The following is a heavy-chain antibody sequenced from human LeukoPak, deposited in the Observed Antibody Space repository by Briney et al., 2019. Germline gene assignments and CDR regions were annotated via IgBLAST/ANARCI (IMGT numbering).Heavy chain of an antibody. CDR3: ARSLIVASEDY. CDR1: GFRFDSFY. D-gene: IGHD3-22*01. CDR2: ISASGAVP. Sequence: GGSLRLSCAASGFRFDSFYMGWIRQVPGKGLDYIALISASGAVPYYAESVEGRFTISRDNAKNSVSLQMNSLSADDTAVYYCARSLIVASEDYWGQGTLVTVSS. V-gene: IGHV3-11*04. J-gene: IGHJ4*02.